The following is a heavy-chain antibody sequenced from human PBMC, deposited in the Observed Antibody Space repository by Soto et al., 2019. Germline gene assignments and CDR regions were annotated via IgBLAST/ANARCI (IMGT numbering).Heavy chain of an antibody. CDR3: AREALGTMVRGVIITLAFDI. Sequence: SVKVSCKASGGTFSSYAISCVRQAPGQGLEWMGGIIPIFGTANYAQKFQGRVTITADESTSTAYMELSSLRSEDTAVYYCAREALGTMVRGVIITLAFDIWGQGTMVTVSS. D-gene: IGHD3-10*01. V-gene: IGHV1-69*13. CDR2: IIPIFGTA. J-gene: IGHJ3*02. CDR1: GGTFSSYA.